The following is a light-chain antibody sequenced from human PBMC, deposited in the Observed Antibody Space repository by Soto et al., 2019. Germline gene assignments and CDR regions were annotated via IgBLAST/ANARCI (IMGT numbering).Light chain of an antibody. CDR1: QSVSSN. CDR3: QQYNNWLWT. Sequence: RVMTQSPYTLSVSPGERATLPCRASQSVSSNLAWYQQKPGQAPRLLIYGASTRATGIPARFSGSGSGTEFTLTISSLQSGDFAVYYCQQYNNWLWTFGQGTKVDIK. CDR2: GAS. V-gene: IGKV3-15*01. J-gene: IGKJ1*01.